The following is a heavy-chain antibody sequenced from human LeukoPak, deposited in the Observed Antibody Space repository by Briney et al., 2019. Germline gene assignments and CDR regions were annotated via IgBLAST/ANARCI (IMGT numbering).Heavy chain of an antibody. CDR2: IYSSGST. Sequence: SQTLSLTCTVSGGSISSGTFYWSWIRQPAGKGLEWIGRIYSSGSTNYNPSLKSRVTISVDKSKNQFSLKLSSVAAADTAVYYCARQGNYYDSSGYSPQFDPWGQGTLVTVSS. CDR3: ARQGNYYDSSGYSPQFDP. D-gene: IGHD3-22*01. J-gene: IGHJ5*02. CDR1: GGSISSGTFY. V-gene: IGHV4-61*02.